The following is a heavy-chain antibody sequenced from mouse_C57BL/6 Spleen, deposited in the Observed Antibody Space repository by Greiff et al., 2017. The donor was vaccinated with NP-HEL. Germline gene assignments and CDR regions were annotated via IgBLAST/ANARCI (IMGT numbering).Heavy chain of an antibody. D-gene: IGHD1-1*01. V-gene: IGHV14-2*01. CDR1: GFNIKDYY. Sequence: VHVKQSGAELVKPGASVKLSCTASGFNIKDYYMHWVKQRTEQGLEWIGRIDPEDGETKYAPKFQGKATITADTSSNTAYLQLSSLTSEDTAVYYCAPVVDHWYFDVWGTGTTVTVSS. CDR3: APVVDHWYFDV. J-gene: IGHJ1*03. CDR2: IDPEDGET.